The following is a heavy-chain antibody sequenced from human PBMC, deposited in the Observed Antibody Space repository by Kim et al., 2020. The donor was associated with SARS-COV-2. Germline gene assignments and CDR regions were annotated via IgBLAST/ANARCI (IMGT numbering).Heavy chain of an antibody. V-gene: IGHV3-72*01. CDR2: TRNKANSYTT. CDR1: GFTFSDHY. CDR3: ARFADSSGYYYGEDAFDI. D-gene: IGHD3-22*01. Sequence: GGSLRLSCAASGFTFSDHYMDWVRQAPGKGLEWVGRTRNKANSYTTEYAASVKGRFTISRDDSKNSLHLQMNSLKTEDTAVYYCARFADSSGYYYGEDAFDIWGQGTMVTVSS. J-gene: IGHJ3*02.